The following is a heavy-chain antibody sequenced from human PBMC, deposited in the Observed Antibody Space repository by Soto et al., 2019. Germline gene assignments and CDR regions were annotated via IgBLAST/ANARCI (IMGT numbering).Heavy chain of an antibody. CDR2: INHSGST. J-gene: IGHJ4*02. Sequence: SETLSLTCAVYGGSFSGYYWSWIRQPPGKGLEWIGEINHSGSTNYNPSLKSRVTISVDTSKNQFSLKLSSVTAADTAVYYCARGMDYYDSSGYYYLHWGQGTLVTVSS. V-gene: IGHV4-34*01. D-gene: IGHD3-22*01. CDR3: ARGMDYYDSSGYYYLH. CDR1: GGSFSGYY.